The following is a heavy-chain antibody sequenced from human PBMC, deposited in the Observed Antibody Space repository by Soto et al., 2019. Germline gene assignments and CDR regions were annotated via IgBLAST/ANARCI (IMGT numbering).Heavy chain of an antibody. J-gene: IGHJ4*02. V-gene: IGHV3-30-3*01. CDR1: GFTFSSYA. Sequence: GGSLRLSCAASGFTFSSYAMHWVRQAPGKGLEWVAVISYDGSDKFYADSVKGRFTISRDNSKNTVYLQMNSLRVEDTALYYCTRESSAYYCDYWGQGALVTVSS. CDR3: TRESSAYYCDY. CDR2: ISYDGSDK. D-gene: IGHD3-16*01.